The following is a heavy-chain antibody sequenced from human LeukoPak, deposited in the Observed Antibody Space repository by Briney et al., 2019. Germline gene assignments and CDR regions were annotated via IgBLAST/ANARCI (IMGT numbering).Heavy chain of an antibody. CDR2: TYCRSKWYN. V-gene: IGHV6-1*01. Sequence: SQTLSLTCAISGDSVSSNSAAWNWIRQSPSRGLEWLGRTYCRSKWYNDYAVSVKSRITINPDTSKNQFSLQLNSVTPEDTAVYYCARGRAVAGKGGADYFDYWGQGTLVTVSS. CDR3: ARGRAVAGKGGADYFDY. J-gene: IGHJ4*02. D-gene: IGHD6-19*01. CDR1: GDSVSSNSAA.